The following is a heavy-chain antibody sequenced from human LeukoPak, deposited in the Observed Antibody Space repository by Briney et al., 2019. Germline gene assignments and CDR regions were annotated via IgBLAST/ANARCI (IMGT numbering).Heavy chain of an antibody. J-gene: IGHJ5*02. CDR2: IIPIFGTA. D-gene: IGHD6-13*01. CDR3: ARDALPVTQLAAAGIDQGNWFDP. CDR1: GGTFSSYA. Sequence: SVKVSCKASGGTFSSYAISWVRQAPGQGLEWMGGIIPIFGTANYAQKFQGRVTITADKSTSTAYMELSSLRSEDTAVYYCARDALPVTQLAAAGIDQGNWFDPWGQGTLVTVSS. V-gene: IGHV1-69*06.